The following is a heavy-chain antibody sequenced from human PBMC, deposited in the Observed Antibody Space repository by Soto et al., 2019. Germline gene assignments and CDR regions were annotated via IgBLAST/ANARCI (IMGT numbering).Heavy chain of an antibody. J-gene: IGHJ6*02. V-gene: IGHV1-18*04. CDR3: ATNTPGTGWFKSYHYYGMDL. CDR1: GYTFTSYG. CDR2: ISAYNGNT. Sequence: GASVKVSCKASGYTFTSYGISWVRQAPGQGLEWMGWISAYNGNTNYAQKLQGRVTMTTDTSTSTAYMELRSLRSDDTAVYYCATNTPGTGWFKSYHYYGMDLWGQGTTVTVSS. D-gene: IGHD3-9*01.